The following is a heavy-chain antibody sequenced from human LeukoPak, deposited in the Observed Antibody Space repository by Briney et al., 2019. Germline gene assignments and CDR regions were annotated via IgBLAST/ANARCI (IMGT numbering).Heavy chain of an antibody. Sequence: SQTLSLTCAISGDSVSGNSVTWNWIRQSPSRGLEWLGRTYYRSTWYNDYAVSVRGRITVNLDTSKNQFSLHLNSVTPEDTAVYYCARRLTQYDCFDPWGQGILVTVSS. D-gene: IGHD2-2*01. CDR1: GDSVSGNSVT. J-gene: IGHJ5*02. CDR2: TYYRSTWYN. V-gene: IGHV6-1*01. CDR3: ARRLTQYDCFDP.